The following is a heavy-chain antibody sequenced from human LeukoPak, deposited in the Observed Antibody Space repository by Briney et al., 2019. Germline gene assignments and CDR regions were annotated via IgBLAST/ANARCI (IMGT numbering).Heavy chain of an antibody. J-gene: IGHJ4*02. V-gene: IGHV5-51*01. D-gene: IGHD1-26*01. CDR1: GYSFTSYW. CDR3: ATASGPYSGSYYDFDY. CDR2: IYPGDSDT. Sequence: GESLKISCEGSGYSFTSYWIGWVRQMPGKGLEWMGIIYPGDSDTRYSPSFQGQVTISADKSISTAYLQWSSLKASDTAMYYCATASGPYSGSYYDFDYWGQGTLVTVSS.